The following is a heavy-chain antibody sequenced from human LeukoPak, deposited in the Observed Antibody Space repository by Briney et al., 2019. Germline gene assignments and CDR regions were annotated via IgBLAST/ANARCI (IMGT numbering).Heavy chain of an antibody. J-gene: IGHJ4*02. D-gene: IGHD3-16*02. V-gene: IGHV1-18*01. CDR3: ARTGTKIQYFNLGGVIANDY. Sequence: GASVKVSCKASGYTFPFYGITWVRQAPGQGFEWMGWITAYNGNTSYAQKLQGRVTMTTDISTSTAFMELRSLRSDDTAVYYCARTGTKIQYFNLGGVIANDYWGQGTLVTVSS. CDR2: ITAYNGNT. CDR1: GYTFPFYG.